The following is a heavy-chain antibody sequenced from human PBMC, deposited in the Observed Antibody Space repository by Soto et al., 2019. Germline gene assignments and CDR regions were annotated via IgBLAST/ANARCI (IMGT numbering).Heavy chain of an antibody. J-gene: IGHJ4*02. CDR3: GKGQSRIVGATPFDY. D-gene: IGHD1-26*01. CDR1: GFTFSSYA. Sequence: EVQLLESGGGLVQPGGSLRLSCAASGFTFSSYAMSWVRQAPGKGLEWVSAISGSGGSTYYADSVKGRFTISRDNSKNTLYLQMNSLRAEDTAVYYCGKGQSRIVGATPFDYWGQGTLVTVSS. CDR2: ISGSGGST. V-gene: IGHV3-23*01.